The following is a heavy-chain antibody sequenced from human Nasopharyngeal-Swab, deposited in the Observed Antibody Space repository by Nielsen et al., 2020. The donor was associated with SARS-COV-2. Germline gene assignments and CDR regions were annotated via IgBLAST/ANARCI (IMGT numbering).Heavy chain of an antibody. Sequence: GPLRLSFAVYGGSFSGYYWSWIRQLPGKGLEWIGEINHSGSTNYNPSLKSRVTISVATSKNQFSLKLNSVTAADTAVYYCARVSGGLDYWGQGTLVTVSS. J-gene: IGHJ4*02. CDR1: GGSFSGYY. D-gene: IGHD1-1*01. V-gene: IGHV4-34*01. CDR2: INHSGST. CDR3: ARVSGGLDY.